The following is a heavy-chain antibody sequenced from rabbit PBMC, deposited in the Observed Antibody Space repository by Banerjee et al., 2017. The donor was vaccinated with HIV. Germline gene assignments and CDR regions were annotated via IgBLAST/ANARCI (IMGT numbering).Heavy chain of an antibody. D-gene: IGHD2-1*01. CDR3: ARGYDTGNGDHINL. CDR2: IYAGSSGST. Sequence: QEQLEESGGGLVQPGTSLTLTCTASGFTISSSYWICWVRQAPGKGLEWIACIYAGSSGSTYYATWAKGRFTISKASSTTVTLQMTSLTAADTATYFCARGYDTGNGDHINLWGPGTLVTVS. V-gene: IGHV1S45*01. J-gene: IGHJ4*01. CDR1: GFTISSSYW.